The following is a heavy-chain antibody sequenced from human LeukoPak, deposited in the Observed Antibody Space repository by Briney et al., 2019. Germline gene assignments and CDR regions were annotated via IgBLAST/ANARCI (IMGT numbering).Heavy chain of an antibody. CDR3: ARDRGGSYSIDY. J-gene: IGHJ4*02. CDR2: INCGDVYT. D-gene: IGHD1-26*01. CDR1: GYTFTSSH. V-gene: IGHV1-46*01. Sequence: ASVKVSCKTSGYTFTSSHAHWVRQAPGQGLEWMGIINCGDVYTNYAQKFQGRVSVTADTSTSTLYMELSRLTTEDTAIYYCARDRGGSYSIDYWGQGTLITVSS.